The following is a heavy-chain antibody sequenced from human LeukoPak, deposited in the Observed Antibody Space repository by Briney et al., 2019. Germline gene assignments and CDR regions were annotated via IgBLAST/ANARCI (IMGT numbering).Heavy chain of an antibody. D-gene: IGHD2-15*01. V-gene: IGHV3-7*01. J-gene: IGHJ4*02. CDR2: INPAGSET. CDR3: ARFGYVAAVDV. CDR1: GFSFSAYW. Sequence: GGSLRLSCAASGFSFSAYWMTWVRQAPGTGLEWAANINPAGSETYYVDPVKGRFSISRDNAKNLVYLQMNSLRAEGTAVYHCARFGYVAAVDVWGQGTPVTVSS.